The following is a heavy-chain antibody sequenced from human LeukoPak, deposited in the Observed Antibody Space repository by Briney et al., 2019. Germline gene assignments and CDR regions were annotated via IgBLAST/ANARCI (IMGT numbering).Heavy chain of an antibody. D-gene: IGHD4-17*01. V-gene: IGHV3-48*01. CDR1: GFTFSTYN. CDR3: AKDGAHDYGDYENYYYYMDV. CDR2: FSSSSSTI. Sequence: GGSLRLSCAASGFTFSTYNLNWVRQAPGKGLEWVSYFSSSSSTIYYADSVKGRFTISRDNSKNTLYLQMNSLRAEDTAVYYCAKDGAHDYGDYENYYYYMDVWGKGTTVTVSS. J-gene: IGHJ6*03.